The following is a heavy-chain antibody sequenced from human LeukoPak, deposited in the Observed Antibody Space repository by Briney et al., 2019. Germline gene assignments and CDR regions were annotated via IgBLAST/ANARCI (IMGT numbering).Heavy chain of an antibody. V-gene: IGHV1-2*04. D-gene: IGHD3-3*01. CDR3: ARDSLEWLLPDY. CDR1: GYTFTGYY. Sequence: ASVKVSCKASGYTFTGYYMHWVRQAPGQGLEWMGWVNPNSGGTNYAQKFQGWVTMTRDTSISTAYMELSRLRSDDTAVYYCARDSLEWLLPDYWGQGTLVTVSS. J-gene: IGHJ4*02. CDR2: VNPNSGGT.